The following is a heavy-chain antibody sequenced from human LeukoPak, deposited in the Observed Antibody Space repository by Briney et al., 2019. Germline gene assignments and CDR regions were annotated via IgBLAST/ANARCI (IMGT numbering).Heavy chain of an antibody. J-gene: IGHJ4*02. CDR2: IYPGDSET. CDR3: ARRSGYNYYFDY. CDR1: GXSFKSYC. D-gene: IGHD5-24*01. V-gene: IGHV5-51*01. Sequence: GESLKISFKGSGXSFKSYCIGWVRQMPGKGLEWMGIIYPGDSETRYSPSFQGQVTISADKSISTAYLQWSNLKASDTAMYYCARRSGYNYYFDYWGQGTLVTVSS.